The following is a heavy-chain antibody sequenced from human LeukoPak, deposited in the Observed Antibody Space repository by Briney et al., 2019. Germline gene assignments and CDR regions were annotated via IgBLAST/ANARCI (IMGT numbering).Heavy chain of an antibody. CDR3: AREADTAMAARAFDI. CDR1: GGSISSYY. V-gene: IGHV4-59*12. CDR2: IYYSGST. J-gene: IGHJ3*02. D-gene: IGHD5-18*01. Sequence: SETLSLTCTVSGGSISSYYWSWIRQPPGKGLEWIGYIYYSGSTNYNPSLKSRVTISVDTSKNQFSLNLSSVTAADTALYYCAREADTAMAARAFDIWGQGTMVTVSS.